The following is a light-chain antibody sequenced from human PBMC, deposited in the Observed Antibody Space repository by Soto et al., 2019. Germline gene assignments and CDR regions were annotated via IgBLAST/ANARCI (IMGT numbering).Light chain of an antibody. Sequence: ETVLTQSPATLSLSSGDRATLSCRASRRVSSYLAWYQQKAGQAPRLLIYDASNRAAGTPARFSGSGSGTDFTLTISSLEPEDSAVYYCQQRHMWPITFGQGTRLEIK. J-gene: IGKJ5*01. CDR2: DAS. CDR3: QQRHMWPIT. CDR1: RRVSSY. V-gene: IGKV3-11*01.